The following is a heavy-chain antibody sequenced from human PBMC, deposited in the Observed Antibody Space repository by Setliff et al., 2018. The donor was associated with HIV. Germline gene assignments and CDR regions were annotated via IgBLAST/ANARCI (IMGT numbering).Heavy chain of an antibody. CDR1: GYSMSSGYY. V-gene: IGHV4-38-2*01. J-gene: IGHJ4*02. D-gene: IGHD6-13*01. CDR3: AAASSWDPLLDY. Sequence: LSLTCGVSGYSMSSGYYWGWIRQPPGKGLEWIGEINHSGSTNYNPSLKSRVTISVDTSMDQFSLKLNSVTAADTAVYYCAAASSWDPLLDYWGQGHLVTVSS. CDR2: INHSGST.